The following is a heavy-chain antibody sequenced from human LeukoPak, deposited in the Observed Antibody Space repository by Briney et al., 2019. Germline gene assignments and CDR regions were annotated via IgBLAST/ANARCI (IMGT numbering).Heavy chain of an antibody. CDR1: GGSISSYY. CDR2: IYYSGST. J-gene: IGHJ4*02. Sequence: KPSETLSLTCTASGGSISSYYWSWIRQPPGKGLEWIGYIYYSGSTNYNPSLKSRVTISVDTSKNQFSLKLSSVTAADTAVYYCARGYCSGGSCYPTHTDYWGQGTLVTVSS. V-gene: IGHV4-59*01. D-gene: IGHD2-15*01. CDR3: ARGYCSGGSCYPTHTDY.